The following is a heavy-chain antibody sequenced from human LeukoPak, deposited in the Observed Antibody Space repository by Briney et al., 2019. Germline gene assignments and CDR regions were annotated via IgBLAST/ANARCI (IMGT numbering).Heavy chain of an antibody. CDR3: AKDHVGTWSALDY. CDR2: ISSSGSTI. CDR1: GFTFSSYE. J-gene: IGHJ4*02. V-gene: IGHV3-48*03. Sequence: GGSLRLSCAASGFTFSSYEMNWVRQAPGKGLGWVSYISSSGSTIYYADSVKGRFILSRDNSRNTLSLEMNSLRAEDTAVYYCAKDHVGTWSALDYWGQGTLVTVSS. D-gene: IGHD6-13*01.